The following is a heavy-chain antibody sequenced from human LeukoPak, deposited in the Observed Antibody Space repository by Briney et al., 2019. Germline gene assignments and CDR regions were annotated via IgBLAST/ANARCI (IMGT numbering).Heavy chain of an antibody. CDR2: IYSGGST. D-gene: IGHD1-26*01. CDR3: AKGGGSGTYYVVH. V-gene: IGHV3-53*01. Sequence: GGSLRLSCAASGFTFSSYGINWVRQAPGKGLEWVSVIYSGGSTYYADSVKGRFTISRDNSKNTLYLQMNSLRAEDTAVYYCAKGGGSGTYYVVHWGQGTLVTVSS. CDR1: GFTFSSYG. J-gene: IGHJ5*02.